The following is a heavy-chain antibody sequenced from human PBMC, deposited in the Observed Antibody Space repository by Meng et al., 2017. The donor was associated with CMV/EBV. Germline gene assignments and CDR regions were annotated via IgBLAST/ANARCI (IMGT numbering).Heavy chain of an antibody. V-gene: IGHV1-2*02. CDR1: GYTLTGYY. D-gene: IGHD3-16*01. J-gene: IGHJ5*02. CDR3: ARERKGDGWFDP. Sequence: ASVKVSCKASGYTLTGYYMHWVRQAPEQGLEWVGCINCDTGGTKYAQKFQDRVTMTRDTSISAAYMDLSRLRADDTAVYYCARERKGDGWFDPWGQGTLVTVSS. CDR2: INCDTGGT.